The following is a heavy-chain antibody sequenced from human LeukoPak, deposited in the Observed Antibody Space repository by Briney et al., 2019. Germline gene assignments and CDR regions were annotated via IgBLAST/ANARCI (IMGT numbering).Heavy chain of an antibody. CDR3: AKGTVITVPAAVNY. D-gene: IGHD2-2*01. CDR2: IRNDGTYK. CDR1: GFTFSNYG. J-gene: IGHJ4*02. Sequence: GGSLRLSCAASGFTFSNYGMHWVRQAPGKGLEGVAFIRNDGTYKHYADSLKGRFTISRDNSRNTLYLQMNSLRAEDTAVYYCAKGTVITVPAAVNYWGQGTLVTVSS. V-gene: IGHV3-30*02.